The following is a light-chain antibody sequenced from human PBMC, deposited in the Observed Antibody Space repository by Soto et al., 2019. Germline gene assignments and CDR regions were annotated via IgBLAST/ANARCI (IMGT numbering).Light chain of an antibody. CDR1: QSISSW. V-gene: IGKV1-5*03. CDR3: QQYNSYSLYT. J-gene: IGKJ2*01. Sequence: DIQMTQSPSTLSGSVGDRVTITCRASQSISSWLAWYQQKPGKAPKLLIYKASSLESGVPSRFSGSGSGTEFTLTISSLQPDDFATYYCQQYNSYSLYTFGQGTKLEIK. CDR2: KAS.